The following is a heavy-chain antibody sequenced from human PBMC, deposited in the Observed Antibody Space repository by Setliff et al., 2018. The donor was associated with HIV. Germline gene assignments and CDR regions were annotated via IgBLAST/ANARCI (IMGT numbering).Heavy chain of an antibody. Sequence: SETLSLTCTVSRDSIRFYYWPWIRQPPGKGLEWIGNIYYTGSTNYNPSPKSRITISIDTSKSQFSLKLTTVAAADTAVYYCARDSGGYNYGFSVGSFDYWGQGALVTVSS. CDR2: IYYTGST. CDR1: RDSIRFYY. CDR3: ARDSGGYNYGFSVGSFDY. J-gene: IGHJ4*02. V-gene: IGHV4-59*01. D-gene: IGHD5-18*01.